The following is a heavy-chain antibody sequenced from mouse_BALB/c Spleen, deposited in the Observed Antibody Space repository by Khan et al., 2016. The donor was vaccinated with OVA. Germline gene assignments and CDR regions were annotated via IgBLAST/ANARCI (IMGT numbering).Heavy chain of an antibody. CDR3: ARGNYYGINSWFAY. D-gene: IGHD1-1*01. V-gene: IGHV9-3*02. J-gene: IGHJ3*01. CDR1: GYTFTNYG. Sequence: QIQLVQSGPELKKPGETVKISCKASGYTFTNYGITWVKQAPGKGLKWMGWINTNTGEPTYAEEFKGRFAFSLETSASTAYLQLNNLKNEDTATYFGARGNYYGINSWFAYWGQGTLVTVSA. CDR2: INTNTGEP.